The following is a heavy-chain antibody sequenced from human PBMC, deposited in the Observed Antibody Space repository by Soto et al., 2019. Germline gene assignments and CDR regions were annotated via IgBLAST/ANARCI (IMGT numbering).Heavy chain of an antibody. Sequence: QVQLVQSGAAVKKPGSSVKVSCKASGGTFSSYTISWVRQAPGQGLEWMGRIIPILGIANYAQKFQGRVTITADKSTSTAYMELSSLRSEDTAVYYCALGEGSGSYNWFDPWGQGTLVTVSS. D-gene: IGHD3-10*01. V-gene: IGHV1-69*02. CDR3: ALGEGSGSYNWFDP. CDR2: IIPILGIA. CDR1: GGTFSSYT. J-gene: IGHJ5*02.